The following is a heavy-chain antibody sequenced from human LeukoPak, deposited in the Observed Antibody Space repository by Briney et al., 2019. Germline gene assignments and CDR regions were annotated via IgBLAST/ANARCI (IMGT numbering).Heavy chain of an antibody. J-gene: IGHJ5*02. D-gene: IGHD6-6*01. V-gene: IGHV1-69*06. CDR1: GGTFSSYA. Sequence: SVKVSCKASGGTFSSYAISWVRQAPGQGLEWMGGIVPIFGTANYAQKFQGRVTITADKSTSTAYMELSSLRSEDTAVYYCARVHEYSSWNWFDPWGQGTLVTVSS. CDR2: IVPIFGTA. CDR3: ARVHEYSSWNWFDP.